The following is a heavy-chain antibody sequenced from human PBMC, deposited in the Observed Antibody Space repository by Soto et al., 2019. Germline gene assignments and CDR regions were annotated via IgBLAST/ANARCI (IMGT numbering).Heavy chain of an antibody. CDR3: ASYSGSKGHRDAFDI. J-gene: IGHJ3*02. CDR2: TYYRSKWYN. CDR1: GDSVSSNSAA. Sequence: PSQTLSLTCAISGDSVSSNSAAWNWIRQSPSRGLEWLGRTYYRSKWYNDYAVSVKSRIAINPDTSKNQFSLQLNSVTPEDTAVYYCASYSGSKGHRDAFDIWGQGTMVTVSS. V-gene: IGHV6-1*01. D-gene: IGHD1-26*01.